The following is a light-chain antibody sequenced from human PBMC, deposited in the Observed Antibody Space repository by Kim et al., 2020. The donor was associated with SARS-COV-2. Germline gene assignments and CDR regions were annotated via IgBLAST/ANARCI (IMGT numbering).Light chain of an antibody. J-gene: IGLJ3*02. Sequence: SYELTQPPSVSVSPGKTASINCSGDKLGDKYACWYQQKPGQSPVLVIYQDSKRPSGITERFSGSNSGNTATLTISGTQAMDEADYYCQAWDSSTAVFGGG. CDR2: QDS. CDR1: KLGDKY. CDR3: QAWDSSTAV. V-gene: IGLV3-1*01.